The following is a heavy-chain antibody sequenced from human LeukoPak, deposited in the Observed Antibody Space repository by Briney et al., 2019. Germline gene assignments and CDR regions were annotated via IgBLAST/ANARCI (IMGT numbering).Heavy chain of an antibody. J-gene: IGHJ1*01. CDR2: INNDGSST. CDR1: GFTFSSYW. V-gene: IGHV3-74*01. D-gene: IGHD1-26*01. CDR3: ARDAPGIVGVHEYFQH. Sequence: GGSLRLSCAASGFTFSSYWMHWVRQAPGKGLVWVSRINNDGSSTNYADSVKGRFTISRDNAKNTLFLQMNSLRAEDTAVYYCARDAPGIVGVHEYFQHWGQGTLVTVSS.